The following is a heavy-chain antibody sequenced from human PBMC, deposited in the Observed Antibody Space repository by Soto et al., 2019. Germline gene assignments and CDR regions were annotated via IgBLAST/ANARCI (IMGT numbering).Heavy chain of an antibody. CDR2: ISYDESNI. Sequence: QVQVVESGGGVVQPGRSLRLSCAASGFTFSSYGMHWVRQAPGKGLEWVALISYDESNIYYTDSVKGRFTISRDNSKNTRFLQRNSLRAEDTAVYYCAKDGLLEWSLAFYDDMDVWGKGTAVTGAS. CDR3: AKDGLLEWSLAFYDDMDV. D-gene: IGHD3-3*01. J-gene: IGHJ6*03. CDR1: GFTFSSYG. V-gene: IGHV3-30*18.